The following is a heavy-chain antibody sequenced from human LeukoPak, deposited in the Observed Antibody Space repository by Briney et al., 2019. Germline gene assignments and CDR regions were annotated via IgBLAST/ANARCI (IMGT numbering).Heavy chain of an antibody. CDR1: GYSFTSYW. J-gene: IGHJ5*02. V-gene: IGHV5-10-1*01. CDR3: ARHGYFDTSGYYHWFDP. D-gene: IGHD3-22*01. CDR2: IVTSDSYT. Sequence: GESLKISCKGSGYSFTSYWITWVRQMPGKGLEWMGRIVTSDSYTNYSPSFQGHVTMSADKSISTAYLQCSSLKASDTAIYYCARHGYFDTSGYYHWFDPWGQGTLVTVSS.